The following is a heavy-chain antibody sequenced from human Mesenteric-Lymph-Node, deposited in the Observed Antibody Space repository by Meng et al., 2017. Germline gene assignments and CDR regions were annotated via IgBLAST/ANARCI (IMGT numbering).Heavy chain of an antibody. J-gene: IGHJ4*02. Sequence: QVRLHESGPGLVKPSQTLSLTCTVSDGFTTSDDYYWSWIRQPPGKGLEWIGYIHYSGTTYYNPSLKSRIAISLDTSKNQFSLNLNSVTAADAAVYYCARDSPGGYGYFDSWGQGTLVTVSS. CDR1: DGFTTSDDYY. V-gene: IGHV4-30-4*01. D-gene: IGHD5-12*01. CDR3: ARDSPGGYGYFDS. CDR2: IHYSGTT.